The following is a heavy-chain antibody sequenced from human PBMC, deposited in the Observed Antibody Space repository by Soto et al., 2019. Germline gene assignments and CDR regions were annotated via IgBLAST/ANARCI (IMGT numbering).Heavy chain of an antibody. CDR3: ASDPKTTGGQHWAFNYFDS. D-gene: IGHD7-27*01. CDR2: ISYDGTNK. CDR1: GFSFSISP. J-gene: IGHJ4*02. Sequence: QVQLVESGGGVVQPGRSLRLSCAASGFSFSISPMHWVRQAPGKGPEWVALISYDGTNKFYADSVKGRFTISRDNSKSTLYLHVDSLRHEDAAVYYFASDPKTTGGQHWAFNYFDSWGQGTLVTVSS. V-gene: IGHV3-30-3*01.